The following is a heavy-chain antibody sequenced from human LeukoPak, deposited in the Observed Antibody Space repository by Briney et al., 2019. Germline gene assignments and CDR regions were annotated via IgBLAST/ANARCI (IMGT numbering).Heavy chain of an antibody. CDR1: GGSFSGYY. CDR3: ARYTRYSYGYLYCFDY. V-gene: IGHV4-34*01. D-gene: IGHD5-18*01. Sequence: PSETLSLTCAVYGGSFSGYYWSWIRQPPGKGLEWIGEINHSGSTNYNASLKSRVTISVDTSKNQFSLKLSSVTAADTAVYYCARYTRYSYGYLYCFDYWGQGTLVTVSS. J-gene: IGHJ4*02. CDR2: INHSGST.